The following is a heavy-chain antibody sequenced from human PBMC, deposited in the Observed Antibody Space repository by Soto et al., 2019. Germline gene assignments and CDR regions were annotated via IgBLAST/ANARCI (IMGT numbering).Heavy chain of an antibody. CDR3: ARMYYDFWSGYLSS. V-gene: IGHV4-4*02. CDR2: IYHSGST. Sequence: SETLSLTCAVSSGSISSSNWWSWVRQPPGKGLEWIGEIYHSGSTNYNPSLKSRVTISVDTSKNQFSLKLSSVTAAGTAVYYCARMYYDFWSGYLSSWGQGTLVTVSS. D-gene: IGHD3-3*01. CDR1: SGSISSSNW. J-gene: IGHJ5*02.